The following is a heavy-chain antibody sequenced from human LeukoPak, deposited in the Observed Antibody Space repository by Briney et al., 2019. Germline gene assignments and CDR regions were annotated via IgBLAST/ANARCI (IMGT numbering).Heavy chain of an antibody. V-gene: IGHV1-2*02. Sequence: ASVKVSCKASGYTFTGYYMHWVRQAPGQGLEWMGWINPNSGGTNYAQKFQGRVTMTRDTSISTAYMELSRLRSDDTAVYYCARESGATPPDNWFDPWGQGTLVTVSS. J-gene: IGHJ5*02. CDR1: GYTFTGYY. CDR3: ARESGATPPDNWFDP. D-gene: IGHD1-26*01. CDR2: INPNSGGT.